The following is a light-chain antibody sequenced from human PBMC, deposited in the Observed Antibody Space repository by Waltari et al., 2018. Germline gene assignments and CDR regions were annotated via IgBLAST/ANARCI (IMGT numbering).Light chain of an antibody. J-gene: IGKJ3*01. CDR3: QQSYSIPFT. Sequence: DIQMTQSPSSLSPSVRDKITITCRASQSISQYLNWYQQRPGKAPKLLIYTASTLKSGVPSRFSGSGSGTDFTLTISSLQPEDFGTYYCQQSYSIPFTFGPGTKLDI. V-gene: IGKV1-39*01. CDR2: TAS. CDR1: QSISQY.